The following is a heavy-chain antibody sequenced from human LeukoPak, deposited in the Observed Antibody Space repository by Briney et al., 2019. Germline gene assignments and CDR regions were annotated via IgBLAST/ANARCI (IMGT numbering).Heavy chain of an antibody. V-gene: IGHV1-69*05. CDR1: GGTFISYA. D-gene: IGHD3-9*01. J-gene: IGHJ4*02. CDR3: ARGSINYDILTGPTHFDY. CDR2: IIPIFGTA. Sequence: SVKVSCKASGGTFISYAISWVRQAPGQGLEWMGGIIPIFGTANYAQKFQGRATITTDESTSTAYMELSSLRSEDTAVYYCARGSINYDILTGPTHFDYWGQGTLVTVSS.